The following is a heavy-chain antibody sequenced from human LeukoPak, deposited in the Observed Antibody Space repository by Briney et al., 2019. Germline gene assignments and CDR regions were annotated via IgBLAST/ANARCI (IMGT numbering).Heavy chain of an antibody. Sequence: GGSLRLSCATSGFTLSSYWMHWVRQVPGKGLEWLSRINNDGVSTSYADSVKGRFTISRDNSKNTLYLQMNSLRAEDTALYYCAKEHLYGVAMVRGADLWGRGTLVTVSS. J-gene: IGHJ2*01. CDR2: INNDGVST. CDR1: GFTLSSYW. V-gene: IGHV3-74*01. CDR3: AKEHLYGVAMVRGADL. D-gene: IGHD3-10*01.